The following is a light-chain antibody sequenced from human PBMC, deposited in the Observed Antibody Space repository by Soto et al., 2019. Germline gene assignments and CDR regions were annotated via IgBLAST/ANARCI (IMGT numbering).Light chain of an antibody. Sequence: QSALTQPASVSGSPGQSITISCTGSSSDVGGYNYVSWYQQYPGKAPKLILYEVNNRPSGVSNRFSGSKSGNTASLTISGLQPEDEADYYCSSYTSNTTLLFGGGTKLTVL. J-gene: IGLJ2*01. CDR2: EVN. CDR3: SSYTSNTTLL. V-gene: IGLV2-14*01. CDR1: SSDVGGYNY.